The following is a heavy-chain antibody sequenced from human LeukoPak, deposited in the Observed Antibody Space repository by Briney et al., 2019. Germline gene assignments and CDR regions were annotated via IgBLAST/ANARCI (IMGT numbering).Heavy chain of an antibody. Sequence: SETLSLTCTVSGGSISSYHWNWIRQSPGKGLEWIGYIYDIGSTTYNPSLKSRVTISVDPSKDQFSLKLSSVTAADTAVYYCAREMGSGSEFDFWGQGTLVTVSS. V-gene: IGHV4-59*01. CDR1: GGSISSYH. CDR2: IYDIGST. J-gene: IGHJ4*02. D-gene: IGHD6-19*01. CDR3: AREMGSGSEFDF.